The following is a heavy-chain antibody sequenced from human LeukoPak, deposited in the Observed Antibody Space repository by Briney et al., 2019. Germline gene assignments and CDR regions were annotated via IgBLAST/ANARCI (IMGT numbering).Heavy chain of an antibody. D-gene: IGHD3-22*01. V-gene: IGHV3-11*01. Sequence: GGSLRLSSAASGFTFSDYYMSWIRQAPGKGLEWVSYISSSGSTIYYAVSVKGRFTISRDNAKNSLYLQMNSLRAEDTAVYYCARDLSGDYYDSSGYIDYWGQGTLVTVSS. CDR2: ISSSGSTI. CDR1: GFTFSDYY. J-gene: IGHJ4*02. CDR3: ARDLSGDYYDSSGYIDY.